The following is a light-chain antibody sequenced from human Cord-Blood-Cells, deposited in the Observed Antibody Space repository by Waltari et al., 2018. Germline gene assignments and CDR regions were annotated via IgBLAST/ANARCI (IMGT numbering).Light chain of an antibody. CDR2: AAS. CDR1: QGISSY. Sequence: IQLTQSPSSLSASVGDRVTITCRASQGISSYLAWYQQKPGKAPKLLIYAASTLQSGVPSRFSGSGSGTDFTLTIGSLQPEDFATYYCQQLNSLFTFGPGTKVDIK. J-gene: IGKJ3*01. CDR3: QQLNSLFT. V-gene: IGKV1-9*01.